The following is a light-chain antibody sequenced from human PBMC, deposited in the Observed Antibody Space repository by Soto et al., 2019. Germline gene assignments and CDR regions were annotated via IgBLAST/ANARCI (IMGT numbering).Light chain of an antibody. J-gene: IGLJ2*01. V-gene: IGLV2-14*01. CDR3: SSYTISSTLMV. CDR1: SSDVGGYNY. CDR2: DVS. Sequence: QSVLTQPASVSGSPGQSITISCTGTSSDVGGYNYVSWYQQHPGKAPKLMIYDVSNRASGVSNRFSGSKSGNTASLTISGLQAEDDADYYCSSYTISSTLMVFGGGTKLTVL.